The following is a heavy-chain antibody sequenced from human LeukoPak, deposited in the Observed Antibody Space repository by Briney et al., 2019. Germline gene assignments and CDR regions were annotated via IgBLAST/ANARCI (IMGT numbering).Heavy chain of an antibody. CDR2: ISAYNGNT. Sequence: GASVKVSCKASGYTFTSYGISWVRQAPGQGLEWMGWISAYNGNTNYAQKLQGRVTMTTDTSTSTAYMELRSLRSDDTAVHYCARDPLRAVLTGYYPLDYWGQGTLVTVSS. J-gene: IGHJ4*02. D-gene: IGHD3-9*01. V-gene: IGHV1-18*01. CDR1: GYTFTSYG. CDR3: ARDPLRAVLTGYYPLDY.